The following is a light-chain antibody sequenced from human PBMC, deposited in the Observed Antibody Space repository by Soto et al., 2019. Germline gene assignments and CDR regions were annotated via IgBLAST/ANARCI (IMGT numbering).Light chain of an antibody. CDR1: SSDVGGYNY. V-gene: IGLV2-14*01. CDR2: DVS. J-gene: IGLJ1*01. Sequence: QYVLTQPASVTGSPGQSIAISCTGTSSDVGGYNYVSWYQQHPGKAPKLMIYDVSNRPSGVSNRFSGYKSGNTASLTISGLQAEDEDDYYCSSYTSSSTLVFGTGTQLTVL. CDR3: SSYTSSSTLV.